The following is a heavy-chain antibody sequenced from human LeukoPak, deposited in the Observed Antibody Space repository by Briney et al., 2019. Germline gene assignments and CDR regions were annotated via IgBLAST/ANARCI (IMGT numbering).Heavy chain of an antibody. D-gene: IGHD2-2*01. CDR1: GGSISSGGYY. CDR3: ARDCRSTSCFDY. Sequence: SETLCLTCTVSGGSISSGGYYWSWIRQHPGKGLEWIGYIYYSGSTNYNPSLKSRVTISVDTSKNQFSLKLSSVTAADTAVYYCARDCRSTSCFDYWGQGTLVTVSS. CDR2: IYYSGST. J-gene: IGHJ4*02. V-gene: IGHV4-61*08.